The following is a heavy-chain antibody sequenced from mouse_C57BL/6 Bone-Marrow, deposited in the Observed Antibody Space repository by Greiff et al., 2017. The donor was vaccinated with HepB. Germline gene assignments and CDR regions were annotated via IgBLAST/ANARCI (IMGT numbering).Heavy chain of an antibody. D-gene: IGHD5-1*01. J-gene: IGHJ2*01. CDR1: GYSITSGYY. Sequence: EVQLVESGPGLVKPSQSLSPTCSVTGYSITSGYYWNWIRQFPGNKLEWMGYISYDGSNNYNPSLKNRISITRDTSKNQFFLKLNSVTTEDTATYYCARTLYLWGRGTTLTVSS. CDR2: ISYDGSN. V-gene: IGHV3-6*01. CDR3: ARTLYL.